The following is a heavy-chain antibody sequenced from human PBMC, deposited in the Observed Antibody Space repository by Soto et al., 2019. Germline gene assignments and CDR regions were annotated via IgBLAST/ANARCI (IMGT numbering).Heavy chain of an antibody. CDR1: GYTFSNFW. CDR2: IYPGDHET. J-gene: IGHJ4*02. V-gene: IGHV5-51*01. D-gene: IGHD6-13*01. Sequence: GESLNISCQSSGYTFSNFWNGWVRQLPGKGLGWMGIIYPGDHETRYSPSYHGKVTISADRSINTASLQWNSLEASDTAFYFCARSPRSSPYFDYWGQGALVTVSS. CDR3: ARSPRSSPYFDY.